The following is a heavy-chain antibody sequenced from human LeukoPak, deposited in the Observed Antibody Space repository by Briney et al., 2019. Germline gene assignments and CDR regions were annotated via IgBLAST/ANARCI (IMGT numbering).Heavy chain of an antibody. J-gene: IGHJ5*02. CDR3: ARADFIDAGPYLIGP. D-gene: IGHD3-3*01. CDR1: GYSFTDYY. Sequence: ASVRVSCKTSGYSFTDYYIHWVRQAPGQGLEWMGWINTKSGRTSSARKFQGRVTMTRNPSITTVYMDMAWLTSDDTAIYFCARADFIDAGPYLIGPWGQGTLVTVSS. V-gene: IGHV1-2*02. CDR2: INTKSGRT.